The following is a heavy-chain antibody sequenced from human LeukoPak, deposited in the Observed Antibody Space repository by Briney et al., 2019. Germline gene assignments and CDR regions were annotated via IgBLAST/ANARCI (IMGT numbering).Heavy chain of an antibody. V-gene: IGHV4-39*07. Sequence: SETLSLTCTVSGGSISSSSYYWGWIRQPPGKGLEWIGSIYYSGSTYYNPSLKSRVTISVDTSKNQFSLKLSSVTAADTAVYYCATTKEIVVVVAASPYYYYGMDVWGQGTTVTVSS. CDR2: IYYSGST. D-gene: IGHD2-15*01. CDR3: ATTKEIVVVVAASPYYYYGMDV. J-gene: IGHJ6*02. CDR1: GGSISSSSYY.